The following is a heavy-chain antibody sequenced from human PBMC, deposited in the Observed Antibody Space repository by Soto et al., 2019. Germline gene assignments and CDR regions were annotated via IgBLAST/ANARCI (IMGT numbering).Heavy chain of an antibody. CDR2: INHSGST. CDR1: GGSFSGYY. CDR3: ASLVKGSGSYYNTIYYYYGMDV. J-gene: IGHJ6*02. Sequence: SETLSLTCAVYGGSFSGYYWSWIRQPPGKGLEWIGEINHSGSTNYNPSLKSRVTISVDTSKNQFSLKLSSVTAADTAVYYCASLVKGSGSYYNTIYYYYGMDVWGQGTRVTVSS. D-gene: IGHD3-10*01. V-gene: IGHV4-34*01.